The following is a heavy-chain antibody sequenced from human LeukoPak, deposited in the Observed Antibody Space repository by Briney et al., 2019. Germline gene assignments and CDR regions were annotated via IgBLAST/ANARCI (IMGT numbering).Heavy chain of an antibody. Sequence: SSETLSLTCAVSGGSISNYYCSWIRQPPGKGLEWLGYIHYSGYTNYNTSLKSRVTISVDTSKNQFSLNLSSVTAADTAVYYCARHWGSDWYFDLWGRGTLVTVSS. CDR3: ARHWGSDWYFDL. V-gene: IGHV4-59*01. CDR1: GGSISNYY. CDR2: IHYSGYT. D-gene: IGHD7-27*01. J-gene: IGHJ2*01.